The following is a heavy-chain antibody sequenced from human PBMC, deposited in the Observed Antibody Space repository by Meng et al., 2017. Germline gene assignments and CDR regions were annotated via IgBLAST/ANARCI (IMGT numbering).Heavy chain of an antibody. Sequence: ASVKVSCKASGYTFTSYAMNWARQAPGQGLEWMGWINTNTGNPTYAQGFTGRFVFSLDTSVSTAYLQISSLKAEDTAVYYCARDGQYYDILTGYRHFDYWGQGTLVTVSS. CDR3: ARDGQYYDILTGYRHFDY. CDR1: GYTFTSYA. V-gene: IGHV7-4-1*02. J-gene: IGHJ4*02. CDR2: INTNTGNP. D-gene: IGHD3-9*01.